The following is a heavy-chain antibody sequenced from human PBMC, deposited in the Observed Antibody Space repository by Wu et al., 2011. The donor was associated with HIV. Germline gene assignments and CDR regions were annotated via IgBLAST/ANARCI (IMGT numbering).Heavy chain of an antibody. CDR2: IIPIFGRT. J-gene: IGHJ4*02. CDR3: ARGSGLGSYFDF. V-gene: IGHV1-69*15. Sequence: QVQLVQSGAEVKTPGSSVKVSCKASGGTFNHYAISWVRQAPGQGLEWMGRIIPIFGRTNYAQTFQGRVTVTADDSTSTVYMELSSLRSEDTAVYYCARGSGLGSYFDFWGQGTLVPVSS. CDR1: GGTFNHYA. D-gene: IGHD3-10*01.